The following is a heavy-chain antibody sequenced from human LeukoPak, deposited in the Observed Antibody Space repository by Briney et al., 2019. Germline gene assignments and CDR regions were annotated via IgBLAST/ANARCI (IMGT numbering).Heavy chain of an antibody. V-gene: IGHV1-46*01. D-gene: IGHD2-21*01. J-gene: IGHJ3*02. CDR3: ARVANQTFDI. CDR1: GYTFTRYY. Sequence: ASVKVSCKASGYTFTRYYMHWVRQAPGQGLEWMGIINPSGGSTSYAQKFQGRVTMTGDTSTGTVYMELSSLRSEDTAVYYCARVANQTFDIWGQGTMVTVSS. CDR2: INPSGGST.